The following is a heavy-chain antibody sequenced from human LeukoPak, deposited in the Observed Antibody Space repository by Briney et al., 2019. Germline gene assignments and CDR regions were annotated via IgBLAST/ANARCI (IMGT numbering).Heavy chain of an antibody. CDR3: AKGPPEITYTVGYFDY. Sequence: GGSLRLSCAASGFTFSSYAMSWVRQAPGKGLEWVSAISGSGGSTYYADSVKGRFTISRDNSKNTLYLQMNSLRAEDTAVYYCAKGPPEITYTVGYFDYWGQGTLVTVSS. J-gene: IGHJ4*02. D-gene: IGHD3-16*01. V-gene: IGHV3-23*01. CDR1: GFTFSSYA. CDR2: ISGSGGST.